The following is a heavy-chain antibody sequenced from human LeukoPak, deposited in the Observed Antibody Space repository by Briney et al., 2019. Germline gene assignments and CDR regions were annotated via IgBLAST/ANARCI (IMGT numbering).Heavy chain of an antibody. CDR3: ARDILPGYRGWFDP. D-gene: IGHD6-13*01. CDR1: GFNLSSNP. V-gene: IGHV3-66*01. CDR2: IYSDGST. Sequence: GGSLRLSCAASGFNLSSNPLIWVRQAPGKGLEWFSTIYSDGSTSYADSVKGRFTISRDRSRNTLHLQMNSLRAEDTAVYYCARDILPGYRGWFDPWGQGTLVTVSS. J-gene: IGHJ5*02.